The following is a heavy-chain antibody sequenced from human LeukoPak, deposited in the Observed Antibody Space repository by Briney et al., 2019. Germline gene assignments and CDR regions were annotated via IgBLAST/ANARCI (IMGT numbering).Heavy chain of an antibody. CDR2: ISAYKGNT. CDR1: GYTFSTYG. Sequence: ASVKVSCKASGYTFSTYGISWVRQAPGLGLEWMGWISAYKGNTYYAQKLQGRVTMTTDTSTSTAYMELRSLRSDDTAIYYCARDLYYYGSGSYYDVFDVWGQGTMVTVSS. D-gene: IGHD3-10*01. CDR3: ARDLYYYGSGSYYDVFDV. V-gene: IGHV1-18*01. J-gene: IGHJ3*01.